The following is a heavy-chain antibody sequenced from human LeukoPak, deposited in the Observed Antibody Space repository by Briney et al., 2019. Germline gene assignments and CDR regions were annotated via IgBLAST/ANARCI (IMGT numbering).Heavy chain of an antibody. D-gene: IGHD1-26*01. V-gene: IGHV3-30*02. Sequence: PGGSLRLSCAASGFIFSSYGMHWVRQAPGKGLEWVAFIRYDGSNKYYADSVKGRFTISRDNSKNTLYLQMNSLRAEDTAVYYCAKDSGSYYGADYWGQGTLVTVSS. CDR1: GFIFSSYG. CDR2: IRYDGSNK. CDR3: AKDSGSYYGADY. J-gene: IGHJ4*02.